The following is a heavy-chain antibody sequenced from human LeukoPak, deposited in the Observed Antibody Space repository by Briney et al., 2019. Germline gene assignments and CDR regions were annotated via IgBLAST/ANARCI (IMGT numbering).Heavy chain of an antibody. Sequence: ASVKVSCKASGYTLTDYYMHWVRQAPGQRLEWMGWINPKSGGTNYAQKFQGRVTMTRDPSISTAYMELSRLRSDDTAVYYCATSYGLYYYYGMDVWGQGTTVTVSS. CDR3: ATSYGLYYYYGMDV. D-gene: IGHD5-18*01. V-gene: IGHV1-2*02. CDR2: INPKSGGT. CDR1: GYTLTDYY. J-gene: IGHJ6*02.